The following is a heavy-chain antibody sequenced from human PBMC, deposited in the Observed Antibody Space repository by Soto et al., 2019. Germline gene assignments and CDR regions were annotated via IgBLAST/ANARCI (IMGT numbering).Heavy chain of an antibody. CDR2: IIPIVGTA. V-gene: IGHV1-69*01. CDR1: GGTFSTSG. J-gene: IGHJ4*02. CDR3: ARERRGSYCSSTSCVFDY. Sequence: QVQLVQSGAEVKKPGSSVKVSCKASGGTFSTSGINWVRQAPGQGLEWMGGIIPIVGTANYAQKFQGRVTITADESTSTAYMELSSLKSEDTAVYVCARERRGSYCSSTSCVFDYWGQRTLVTVSS. D-gene: IGHD2-2*01.